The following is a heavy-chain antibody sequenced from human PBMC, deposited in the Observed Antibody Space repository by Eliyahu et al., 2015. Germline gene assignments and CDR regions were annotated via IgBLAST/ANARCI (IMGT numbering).Heavy chain of an antibody. D-gene: IGHD1-26*01. CDR3: FRGAF. J-gene: IGHJ4*02. CDR1: GASITSGNYF. V-gene: IGHV4-61*02. CDR2: IYSGGST. Sequence: QVQLQESGPGLVKPSQTLSLTCTVSGASITSGNYFWNWVRQPAGKGLEWIGRIYSGGSTDYNPSLKSRVTISVDTSKNQFFLTLRSVTAADTAVYYCFRGAFWGQGAVVTVSS.